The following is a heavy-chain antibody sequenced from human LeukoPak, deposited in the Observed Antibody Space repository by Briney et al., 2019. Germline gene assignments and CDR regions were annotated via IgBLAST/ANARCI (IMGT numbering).Heavy chain of an antibody. D-gene: IGHD2-2*01. CDR2: IYPGDSDT. Sequence: PGESLKISCRGSGYSFTTYWIGWVRQRPGKGLEWMGIIYPGDSDTRYSPSFQGQVTMSADKSINTAYLQWSSLKASDTAMYYCARRQGCSSTSCPPDYWGQGTLVTVSS. V-gene: IGHV5-51*01. CDR1: GYSFTTYW. CDR3: ARRQGCSSTSCPPDY. J-gene: IGHJ4*02.